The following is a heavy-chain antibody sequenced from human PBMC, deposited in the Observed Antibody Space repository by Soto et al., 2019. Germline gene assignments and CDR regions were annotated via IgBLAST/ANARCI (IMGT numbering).Heavy chain of an antibody. Sequence: EVQLVESGGGLVQPGGSLRLSCAASGFTFSTYAMHWVRQAPGKGLEYVSGISSNGGSTFYANSVKDRFTISRDNSKNTLYLQMGSLRVEDLAVYYCARAMGERATPSQYWGQGTLVTVSS. V-gene: IGHV3-64*01. CDR1: GFTFSTYA. D-gene: IGHD3-16*01. J-gene: IGHJ1*01. CDR3: ARAMGERATPSQY. CDR2: ISSNGGST.